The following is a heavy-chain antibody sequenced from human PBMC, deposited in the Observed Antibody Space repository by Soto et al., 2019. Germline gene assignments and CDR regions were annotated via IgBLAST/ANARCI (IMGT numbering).Heavy chain of an antibody. J-gene: IGHJ6*02. CDR1: GYSFTSYW. Sequence: PGESLKISCKGSGYSFTSYWIGWVRQMPGKGLEWMGRIDPSDSYTNYSPSFQGHVTISADKSISTAYLQWSSLKASDTAMYYCARLDLGYGSGSKGYYYYGMDVWGQGTTVTVSS. CDR3: ARLDLGYGSGSKGYYYYGMDV. D-gene: IGHD3-10*01. CDR2: IDPSDSYT. V-gene: IGHV5-10-1*01.